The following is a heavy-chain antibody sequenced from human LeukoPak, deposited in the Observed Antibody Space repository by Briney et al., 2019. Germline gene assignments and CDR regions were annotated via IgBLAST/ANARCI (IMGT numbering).Heavy chain of an antibody. Sequence: PSETLSLTCTVSGGSITSRNCYWGWIRQPPGKGLEWIGSLYYGGSTYYNPSLKSRVTISVDTPKNQFSLKLSSVTAADTAVYYCARIKHYDSTQGGDYYDYWGQGTLVTVSS. CDR2: LYYGGST. CDR3: ARIKHYDSTQGGDYYDY. CDR1: GGSITSRNCY. J-gene: IGHJ4*02. V-gene: IGHV4-39*01. D-gene: IGHD3-22*01.